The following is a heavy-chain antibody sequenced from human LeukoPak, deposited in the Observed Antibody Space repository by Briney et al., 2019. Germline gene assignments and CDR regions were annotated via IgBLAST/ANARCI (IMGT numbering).Heavy chain of an antibody. V-gene: IGHV3-21*01. D-gene: IGHD1-26*01. CDR1: GFTFSSYS. CDR3: ERGGSYFVGWFDP. CDR2: ISSSSSYI. J-gene: IGHJ5*02. Sequence: PGGSLRLSCAASGFTFSSYSMNWVRQAPGKGLEWVSSISSSSSYIYYADSVKGRFTISRDNAKNSLYLQMNSLRAEDTAVYYCERGGSYFVGWFDPWGQGTLVTVSS.